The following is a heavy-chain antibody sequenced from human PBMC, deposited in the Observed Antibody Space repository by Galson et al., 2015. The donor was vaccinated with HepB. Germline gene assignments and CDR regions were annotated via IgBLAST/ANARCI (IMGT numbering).Heavy chain of an antibody. J-gene: IGHJ2*01. CDR3: ARDTRGWYFDL. V-gene: IGHV3-11*06. CDR2: TSSGSSYT. Sequence: SPRLSCAASGFTFSDYYMSWIRQAPGKGLEWVSYTSSGSSYTNYADSVKGRFTISRDNAKNSLYLQMNSLRAEDTAVYYCARDTRGWYFDLWGRGTLVTVSS. CDR1: GFTFSDYY.